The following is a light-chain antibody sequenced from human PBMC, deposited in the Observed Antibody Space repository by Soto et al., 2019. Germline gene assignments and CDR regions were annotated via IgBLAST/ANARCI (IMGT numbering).Light chain of an antibody. V-gene: IGKV3-20*01. Sequence: EIVLTQSPGTLSLSPGERATLSCRASQSINSRYLAWYQQKPGQAPRLLIYGASSRATGIPDTFSGSGSGTDFTLNISRLAPEDFAVYYCQQFGSSPGFTFGPGTKVDIK. CDR1: QSINSRY. J-gene: IGKJ3*01. CDR3: QQFGSSPGFT. CDR2: GAS.